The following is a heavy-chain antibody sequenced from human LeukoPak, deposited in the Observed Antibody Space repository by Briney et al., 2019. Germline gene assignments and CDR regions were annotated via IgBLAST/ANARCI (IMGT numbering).Heavy chain of an antibody. J-gene: IGHJ4*02. V-gene: IGHV3-30*18. D-gene: IGHD6-19*01. CDR2: ISYDGSNK. CDR3: AKLRVAGTDFDY. CDR1: VFTFSSYG. Sequence: GGSLRLSCAASVFTFSSYGMHGVRQAPGKGLEWVAVISYDGSNKYYADSVKGRFTISRDNSKNTLYLQMNSLRAEDTAVYYCAKLRVAGTDFDYWGQGTLVTVS.